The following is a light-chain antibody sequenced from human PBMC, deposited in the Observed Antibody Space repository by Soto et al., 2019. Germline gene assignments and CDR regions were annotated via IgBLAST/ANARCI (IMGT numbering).Light chain of an antibody. J-gene: IGKJ2*01. Sequence: DIVMTQSPEFLAVPLGERATINCKSSQSLLYSSNNKTYLXWYQHRPGQSPKMLIFWASARESGVPDRFSXSGXXXDXXLSLSRLQAEDAAVYYCQQYYSDFFTFGQGTRLEIK. V-gene: IGKV4-1*01. CDR1: QSLLYSSNNKTY. CDR3: QQYYSDFFT. CDR2: WAS.